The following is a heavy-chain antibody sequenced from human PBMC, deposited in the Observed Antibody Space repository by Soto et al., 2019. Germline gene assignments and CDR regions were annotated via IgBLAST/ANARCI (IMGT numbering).Heavy chain of an antibody. Sequence: ASVKVSCKASGYTFTSYGISWVRQAPGQGLEWMGWISAYNGNTNYAQKLQGRVTMTTDTSTSTAYMGLRSLRSDDTAVYYCAILQNYDFWSGYYWDNNYYYYMDVWGKGTTVTVSS. J-gene: IGHJ6*03. CDR1: GYTFTSYG. CDR2: ISAYNGNT. D-gene: IGHD3-3*01. CDR3: AILQNYDFWSGYYWDNNYYYYMDV. V-gene: IGHV1-18*01.